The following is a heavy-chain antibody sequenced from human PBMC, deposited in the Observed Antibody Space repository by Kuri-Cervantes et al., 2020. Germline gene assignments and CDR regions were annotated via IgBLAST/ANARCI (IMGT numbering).Heavy chain of an antibody. CDR1: GYTFTGYY. CDR2: INPNSGGT. J-gene: IGHJ6*03. V-gene: IGHV1-2*04. D-gene: IGHD2-2*01. CDR3: ARSGDIVVVPAADYYYYYMDV. Sequence: ASVKVSCKASGYTFTGYYMHWVRQAPGQGLEWMGWINPNSGGTNYAQKFQGWVTMTRDTSISTAYMELSRLGSDDTAVYYCARSGDIVVVPAADYYYYYMDVWGKGTTVTVSS.